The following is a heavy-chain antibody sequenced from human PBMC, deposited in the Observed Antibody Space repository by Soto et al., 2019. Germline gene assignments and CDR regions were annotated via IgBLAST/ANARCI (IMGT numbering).Heavy chain of an antibody. CDR2: IYYSGST. V-gene: IGHV4-31*03. Sequence: QVQLQESGPGLVKPSQTLSLTCTVSGGSISSGDYYWSWIRQHPEGLEWIGYIYYSGSTYYNPSLKSRVTISVDTSKNQFSLKLSSVTAADTAVYYCVRWWSGSRQGFDPWGQGTLVTVSS. D-gene: IGHD3-3*01. CDR1: GGSISSGDYY. J-gene: IGHJ5*02. CDR3: VRWWSGSRQGFDP.